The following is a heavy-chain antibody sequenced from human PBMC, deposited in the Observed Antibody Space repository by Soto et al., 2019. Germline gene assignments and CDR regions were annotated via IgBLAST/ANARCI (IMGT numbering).Heavy chain of an antibody. Sequence: GGSLRLSCAASGFTFSSYAMSWVRQAPGKGLEWVSAISGSGGSTYYADSVKGRFTISRDNSKNTLYLQMNSLRAEDTAVYYCAAQAIIAVAGLHAFDIWGQGTMVTVSS. CDR3: AAQAIIAVAGLHAFDI. CDR2: ISGSGGST. D-gene: IGHD6-19*01. J-gene: IGHJ3*02. V-gene: IGHV3-23*01. CDR1: GFTFSSYA.